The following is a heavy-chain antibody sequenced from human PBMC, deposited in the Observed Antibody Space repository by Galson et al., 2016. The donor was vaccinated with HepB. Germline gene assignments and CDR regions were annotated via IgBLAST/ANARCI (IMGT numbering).Heavy chain of an antibody. D-gene: IGHD3-3*01. CDR3: ARAGVRFLEWLAPPPYYFDY. CDR1: GFTFSSYG. V-gene: IGHV3-33*01. CDR2: IWYDGSNK. J-gene: IGHJ4*02. Sequence: SLRLSCAASGFTFSSYGMHWVRQAPGKGLEWVAVIWYDGSNKYYADSVKGRFTISRDNSKNTPYLQMNSLRAEDTAVYYCARAGVRFLEWLAPPPYYFDYWGQGTLVTVSS.